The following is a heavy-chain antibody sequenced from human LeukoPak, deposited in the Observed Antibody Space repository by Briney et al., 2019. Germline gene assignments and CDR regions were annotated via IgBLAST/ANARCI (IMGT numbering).Heavy chain of an antibody. CDR2: IYHSGST. D-gene: IGHD1-26*01. CDR3: ARDRRYSGSYPAVYYYMDV. J-gene: IGHJ6*03. Sequence: SETLSLTCTVSGGSISSGGYYWSWIRQPPGKGLEWIGYIYHSGSTYYNPSLKSRVTISVDGSKNQFSLKLSSVTAADTAVYYCARDRRYSGSYPAVYYYMDVRGKGTTVTVS. CDR1: GGSISSGGYY. V-gene: IGHV4-30-2*01.